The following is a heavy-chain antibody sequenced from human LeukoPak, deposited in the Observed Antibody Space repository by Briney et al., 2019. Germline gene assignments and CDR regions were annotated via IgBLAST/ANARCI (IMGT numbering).Heavy chain of an antibody. CDR3: AKDRDYYEPESFDI. Sequence: CLRLSCVDSGFTFDDYAMHWVRQAPGRGLEWVSGISWISGSIGYADSVKGRFTISRDNAKNSLYLQMNSLRAEDTALYYCAKDRDYYEPESFDIWGQVIMVT. D-gene: IGHD3-22*01. CDR1: GFTFDDYA. J-gene: IGHJ3*02. CDR2: ISWISGSI. V-gene: IGHV3-9*01.